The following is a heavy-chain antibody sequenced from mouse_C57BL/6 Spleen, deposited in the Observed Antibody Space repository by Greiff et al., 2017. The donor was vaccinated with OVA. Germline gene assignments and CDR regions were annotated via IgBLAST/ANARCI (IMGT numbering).Heavy chain of an antibody. Sequence: DVKLVESGGGLVKPGGSLKLSCAASGFTFSDYGMHWVRQAPEKGLEWVAYISSGSSTIYYADTVKGRFTISRDNAKNTLFLQMTSLRSEDTAMYYCARGGYYYGSSYYAMDYWGQGTSVTVSS. J-gene: IGHJ4*01. D-gene: IGHD1-1*01. CDR1: GFTFSDYG. CDR3: ARGGYYYGSSYYAMDY. CDR2: ISSGSSTI. V-gene: IGHV5-17*01.